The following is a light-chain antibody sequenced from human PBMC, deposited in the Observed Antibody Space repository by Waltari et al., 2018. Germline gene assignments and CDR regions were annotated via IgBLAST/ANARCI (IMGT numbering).Light chain of an antibody. J-gene: IGLJ3*02. CDR3: ATWDDSLNAWV. Sequence: QSVLTQSPSASGTPGQRVTISCSGSSSTTGANYVYWYQQFPGTAPRLLIYRSYQRPSGVPDRFSGSKSGTSASLAISGLRSEDEADYYCATWDDSLNAWVFGGGTRLTAL. CDR2: RSY. V-gene: IGLV1-47*01. CDR1: SSTTGANY.